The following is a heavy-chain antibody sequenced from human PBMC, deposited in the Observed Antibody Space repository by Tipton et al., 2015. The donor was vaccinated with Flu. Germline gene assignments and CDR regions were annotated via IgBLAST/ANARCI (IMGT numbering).Heavy chain of an antibody. CDR3: ARWQTALKPVMDV. J-gene: IGHJ6*02. V-gene: IGHV3-7*01. Sequence: SLRLSCEASGFTISSYWMTWVRRAPGKGLEWVANIKQDGSEQHYVDSLKGRFTISRDNAKNSVYLQMNSLRAEDTAVYYCARWQTALKPVMDVWGLGTTVTVSS. D-gene: IGHD2-21*02. CDR1: GFTISSYW. CDR2: IKQDGSEQ.